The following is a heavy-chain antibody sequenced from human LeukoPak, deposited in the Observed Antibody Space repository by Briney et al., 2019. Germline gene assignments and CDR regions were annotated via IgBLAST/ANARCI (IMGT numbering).Heavy chain of an antibody. V-gene: IGHV4-39*07. CDR2: IYYSGST. D-gene: IGHD6-13*01. CDR1: GGSISSSSYY. CDR3: ARASSSWPYYFDY. J-gene: IGHJ4*02. Sequence: PSETLSLTCTVSGGSISSSSYYWGWIRQPPGKGLEWIGSIYYSGSTYYNPSLKSQVTISVDTSKNQFSLKLSSVTAADTAVYYCARASSSWPYYFDYWGQGTLVTVSS.